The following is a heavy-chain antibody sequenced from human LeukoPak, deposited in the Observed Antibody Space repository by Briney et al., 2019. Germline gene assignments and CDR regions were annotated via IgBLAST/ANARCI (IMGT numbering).Heavy chain of an antibody. CDR3: ARGGPFQWELLVY. V-gene: IGHV3-33*01. J-gene: IGHJ4*02. CDR2: IWYDGSNK. Sequence: GRSLRLSCAASGFTFSSYGMHWVRQAPGKGLEWVAVIWYDGSNKYYADSVKGRFTISRDNSKNTLYLQMNSLRAEDTAVYYCARGGPFQWELLVYWGQGALVTVSS. CDR1: GFTFSSYG. D-gene: IGHD1-26*01.